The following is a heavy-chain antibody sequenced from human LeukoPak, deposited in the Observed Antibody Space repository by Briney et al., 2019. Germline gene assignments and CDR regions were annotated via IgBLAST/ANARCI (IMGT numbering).Heavy chain of an antibody. Sequence: ASVKVSCKASGYTFTGYYMHRVRQAPGQGLEWMGWINPNSGGTNYAQKFQGWVTMTRDTSISTAYMELSRLRSDDTAVYYCARGSNYGSGSYSILNWGQGTLVTVSS. CDR1: GYTFTGYY. V-gene: IGHV1-2*04. D-gene: IGHD3-10*01. CDR3: ARGSNYGSGSYSILN. CDR2: INPNSGGT. J-gene: IGHJ4*02.